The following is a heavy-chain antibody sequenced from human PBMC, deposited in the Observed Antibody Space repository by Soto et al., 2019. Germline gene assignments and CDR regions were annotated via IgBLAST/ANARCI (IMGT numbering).Heavy chain of an antibody. CDR2: IYPGDSDT. J-gene: IGHJ6*02. Sequence: GESLTISCKGSGYSFTSYWIGWVRQMPGKGLEWMGIIYPGDSDTRYSPSFQGQVTISADKSISTAYLQWSSLKASETAMYYCARHDSRYWTNGVCWNNRAYYYYGIDVSGQGTMV. CDR3: ARHDSRYWTNGVCWNNRAYYYYGIDV. D-gene: IGHD2-8*01. V-gene: IGHV5-51*01. CDR1: GYSFTSYW.